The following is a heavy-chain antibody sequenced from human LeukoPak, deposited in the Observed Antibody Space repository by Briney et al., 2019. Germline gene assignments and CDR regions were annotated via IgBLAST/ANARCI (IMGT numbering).Heavy chain of an antibody. CDR1: GFTFSSYA. CDR3: AKAVDDYGDYYFDY. D-gene: IGHD4-17*01. V-gene: IGHV3-23*01. Sequence: GGSLRLSCAASGFTFSSYAMSWVRQAPGKGLEWVSAISGSGGSTYYADSVKGRFTISRDNSKNTLYLQMDSLRAEDTAVYYCAKAVDDYGDYYFDYWGQGTLDTVSS. J-gene: IGHJ4*02. CDR2: ISGSGGST.